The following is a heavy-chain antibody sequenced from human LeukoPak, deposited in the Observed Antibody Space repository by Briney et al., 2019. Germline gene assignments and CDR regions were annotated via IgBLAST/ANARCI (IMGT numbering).Heavy chain of an antibody. CDR2: VDPEDGET. D-gene: IGHD1-7*01. CDR1: GYTFTDYY. CDR3: ATAGTLYWYFDL. Sequence: GASVKVSCKASGYTFTDYYMHWVQQAPGKGLEWMGRVDPEDGETIYAEKFQGRVTITADTSTDTAYMELSSLRSEDTAVYYCATAGTLYWYFDLWGRGTLVTVSS. J-gene: IGHJ2*01. V-gene: IGHV1-69-2*01.